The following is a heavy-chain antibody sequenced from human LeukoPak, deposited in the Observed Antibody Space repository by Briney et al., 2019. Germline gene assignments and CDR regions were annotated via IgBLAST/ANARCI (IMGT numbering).Heavy chain of an antibody. V-gene: IGHV3-21*01. J-gene: IGHJ4*02. CDR2: ISSSSSYI. CDR1: GFTFSSYS. D-gene: IGHD6-13*01. Sequence: PGGSLRLSCAASGFTFSSYSMNWVRQAPGKGLEWVSSISSSSSYIYYADSVKGRFTISRDNAKNSLYLQINSLRAEDTAVYYCAKSPPGRGSSWFGDFDYWGQGTLVTVSS. CDR3: AKSPPGRGSSWFGDFDY.